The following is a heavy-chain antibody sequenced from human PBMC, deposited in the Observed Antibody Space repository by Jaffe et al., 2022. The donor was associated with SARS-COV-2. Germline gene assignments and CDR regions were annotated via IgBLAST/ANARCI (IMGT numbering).Heavy chain of an antibody. J-gene: IGHJ6*02. CDR3: AVTSVAALYYYGMDV. D-gene: IGHD6-19*01. V-gene: IGHV3-23*01. CDR2: ISGSGGST. CDR1: GFTFSSYA. Sequence: EVQLLESGGGLVQPGGSLRLSCAASGFTFSSYAMSWVRQAPGKGLEWVSAISGSGGSTYYADSVKGRFTISRDNSKNTLYLQMNSLRAEDTAVYYCAVTSVAALYYYGMDVWGQGTTVTVSS.